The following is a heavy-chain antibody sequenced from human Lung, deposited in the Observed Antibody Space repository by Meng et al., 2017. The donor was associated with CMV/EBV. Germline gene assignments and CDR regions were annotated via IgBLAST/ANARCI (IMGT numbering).Heavy chain of an antibody. CDR1: GFTFSSHA. J-gene: IGHJ4*02. CDR2: ISGNGGTT. Sequence: EVQLLESGGGLVQPGGSLRLSCVASGFTFSSHALTWVRQAPGKGLEWVSGISGNGGTTYYADSVKGRFTISRDNSKSTLYLQMNSLRGDDTAVYYCAGGYWGPGTLVTVSS. CDR3: AGGY. D-gene: IGHD3-16*01. V-gene: IGHV3-23*01.